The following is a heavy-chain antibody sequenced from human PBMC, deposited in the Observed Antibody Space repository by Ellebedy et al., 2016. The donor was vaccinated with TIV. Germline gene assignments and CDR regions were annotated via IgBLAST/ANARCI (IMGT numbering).Heavy chain of an antibody. V-gene: IGHV1-69*13. J-gene: IGHJ3*02. CDR2: IIPIFGTA. CDR1: GGTFSSYA. Sequence: SVKVSXKASGGTFSSYAISWVRQAPGQGLEWMGGIIPIFGTANYAQKFQGRVTITADESTSTAYMELSSLRSEDTAVYYCARDLLGQLERDAFDIWGQGTMVTVSS. D-gene: IGHD1-1*01. CDR3: ARDLLGQLERDAFDI.